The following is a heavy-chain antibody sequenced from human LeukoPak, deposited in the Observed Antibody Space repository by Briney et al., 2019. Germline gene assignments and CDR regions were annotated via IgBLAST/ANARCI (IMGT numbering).Heavy chain of an antibody. D-gene: IGHD3-22*01. V-gene: IGHV3-21*01. CDR2: ISSGGTYI. Sequence: GGSLRLSCAASGFTFSSYTMNWVRQAPGKGLEWVSSISSGGTYIYYADSVKGRFTISRDNAKNSLYLQMNSLRAEDTAVYYCARGSYYYDSSGYLNFDYWGQGTLVTVSS. J-gene: IGHJ4*02. CDR1: GFTFSSYT. CDR3: ARGSYYYDSSGYLNFDY.